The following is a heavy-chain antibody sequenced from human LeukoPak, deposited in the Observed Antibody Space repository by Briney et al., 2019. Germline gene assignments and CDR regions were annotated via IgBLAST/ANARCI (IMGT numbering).Heavy chain of an antibody. CDR1: GGSISSSSYY. CDR3: ARAVRGVIPYGMDV. Sequence: PSETLSLTCTVSGGSISSSSYYWGWIRQPPGKGLEWIGSIYYSGSTYYNPSLKSRVTISVDTSKNQFSPKLSSVTAADTAVYYCARAVRGVIPYGMDVWGQGTTVTVSS. V-gene: IGHV4-39*07. CDR2: IYYSGST. D-gene: IGHD3-10*01. J-gene: IGHJ6*02.